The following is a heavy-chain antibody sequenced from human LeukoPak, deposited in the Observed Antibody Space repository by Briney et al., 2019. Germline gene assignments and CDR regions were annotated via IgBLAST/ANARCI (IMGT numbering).Heavy chain of an antibody. J-gene: IGHJ6*02. CDR2: MNPNIGVT. Sequence: ASLKVSSEPSGDTLSRYVINTGPEATGQGLEWMGWMNPNIGVTGSAQKLQGRVTITTNTSISTACMELCTPRSQATAVYYCARGVRAKLPVRVGPAATFFYYFGMDVWGQGTTVTVSS. CDR1: GDTLSRYV. CDR3: ARGVRAKLPVRVGPAATFFYYFGMDV. V-gene: IGHV1-8*01. D-gene: IGHD2-2*01.